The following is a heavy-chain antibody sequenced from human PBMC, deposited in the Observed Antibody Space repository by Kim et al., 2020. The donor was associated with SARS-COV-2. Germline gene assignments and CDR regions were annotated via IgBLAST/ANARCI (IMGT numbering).Heavy chain of an antibody. CDR2: IYYSGST. J-gene: IGHJ5*02. Sequence: TLSLTCTVSGGSISSGDYYWSWIRQPPGKGLEWIGYIYYSGSTYYNPSLKSRVTISVDTSKNQFSLKLSSVTAADTAVYYCARGFPTPSIAAALVRWFDPWGQGTLVTVSS. CDR3: ARGFPTPSIAAALVRWFDP. D-gene: IGHD6-13*01. CDR1: GGSISSGDYY. V-gene: IGHV4-30-4*01.